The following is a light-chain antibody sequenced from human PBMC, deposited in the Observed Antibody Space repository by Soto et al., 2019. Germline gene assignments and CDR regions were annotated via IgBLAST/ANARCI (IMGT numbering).Light chain of an antibody. CDR2: ASS. CDR3: SSYTSGSTIYV. Sequence: QSVRTQPTSLSGSPGQSITISCTGTSSDVGSYNYVSWYQHHPGKAPRLMIYASSNRPSGVSHRFSGSRSGNTASLTISGLQAEDEADYYCSSYTSGSTIYVFGTGTKVTVL. J-gene: IGLJ1*01. CDR1: SSDVGSYNY. V-gene: IGLV2-14*01.